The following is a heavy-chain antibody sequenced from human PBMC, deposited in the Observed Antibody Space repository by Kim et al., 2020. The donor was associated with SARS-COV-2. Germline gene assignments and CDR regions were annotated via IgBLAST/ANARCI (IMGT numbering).Heavy chain of an antibody. J-gene: IGHJ6*02. Sequence: ASVKVSCKASGYTFTSYDINWVRQATGQGLEWMGWMNPNSGNTGYAQKFQGRVTMTRNTSISTAYMELSSLRSEDTAVYYCARGYRVGGTTIFGVVIMPYYYYGMDVWGQGTTVTVSS. CDR3: ARGYRVGGTTIFGVVIMPYYYYGMDV. V-gene: IGHV1-8*01. D-gene: IGHD3-3*01. CDR2: MNPNSGNT. CDR1: GYTFTSYD.